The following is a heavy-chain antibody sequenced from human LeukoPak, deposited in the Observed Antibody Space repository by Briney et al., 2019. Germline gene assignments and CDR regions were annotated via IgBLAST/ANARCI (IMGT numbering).Heavy chain of an antibody. CDR1: GFTVSSNE. CDR2: ISGGST. V-gene: IGHV3-38-3*01. CDR3: EKDTGDGYSSSSPMRY. J-gene: IGHJ4*02. Sequence: GSLRLSCAASGFTVSSNEMSWVRQAPGKGLEWVSSISGGSTYYADSRKGRFTISRDNSKNTLHLQMNSLRAEDTAVYYCEKDTGDGYSSSSPMRYWGQGTLVTVSS. D-gene: IGHD6-6*01.